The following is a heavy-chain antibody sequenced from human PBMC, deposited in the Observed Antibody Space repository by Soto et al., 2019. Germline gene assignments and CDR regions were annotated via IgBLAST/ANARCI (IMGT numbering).Heavy chain of an antibody. V-gene: IGHV4-59*01. CDR3: ARMNQLAPKRNAFDI. Sequence: SETLSLTCTVSGDSISSYFWTWIRQPPGKGLEWIGCIYYRGSTNYDPSLKSRVNLSVDTSKNQFSLTLSSVTAADTAVYYCARMNQLAPKRNAFDIWGQGTMVTVSS. J-gene: IGHJ3*02. D-gene: IGHD2-2*01. CDR2: IYYRGST. CDR1: GDSISSYF.